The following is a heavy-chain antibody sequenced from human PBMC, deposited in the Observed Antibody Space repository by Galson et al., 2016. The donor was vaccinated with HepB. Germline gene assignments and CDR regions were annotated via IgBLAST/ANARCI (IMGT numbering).Heavy chain of an antibody. Sequence: SLRLSCAGSGFSFSTYAMTWVRQAPGRGLEWISAVSPSGSRTYYIDSVRGRFTVSRDNSEHTVRLQLNSLIVEDTALYYCAREDLLDVSGSRQYHTKYFDLWGRGTLVTVSS. CDR2: VSPSGSRT. D-gene: IGHD1-1*01. CDR3: AREDLLDVSGSRQYHTKYFDL. V-gene: IGHV3-23*01. J-gene: IGHJ5*02. CDR1: GFSFSTYA.